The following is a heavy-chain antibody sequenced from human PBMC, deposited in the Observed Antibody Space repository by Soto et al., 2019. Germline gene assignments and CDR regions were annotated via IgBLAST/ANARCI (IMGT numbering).Heavy chain of an antibody. CDR3: ARAVRGSYYDY. V-gene: IGHV4-30-4*01. J-gene: IGHJ4*02. CDR1: GGSISSGDCY. Sequence: PSETLSLTCTVSGGSISSGDCYWSWIRQPPGKGLEWIGYIYYSGSTYYNPSLKSRVTISVDTSKNQFSLKLSSVTAADTAVYYCARAVRGSYYDYWGQGTLVTVSS. CDR2: IYYSGST. D-gene: IGHD1-26*01.